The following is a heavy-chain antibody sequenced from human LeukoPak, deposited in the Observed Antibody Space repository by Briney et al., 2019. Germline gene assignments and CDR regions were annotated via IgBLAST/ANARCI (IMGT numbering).Heavy chain of an antibody. CDR3: ARDVGTTGWHTFDY. J-gene: IGHJ4*02. D-gene: IGHD3-9*01. CDR1: GDSVSSNNGA. CDR2: TYYRSKWYN. V-gene: IGHV6-1*01. Sequence: SQTLSLTYAISGDSVSSNNGAWNRIRQSPSRGLEWLGRTYYRSKWYNDYAESLISRITISPVTSKNQFSLQLYSVTPEDTAVYYCARDVGTTGWHTFDYWGQGTLVTVSS.